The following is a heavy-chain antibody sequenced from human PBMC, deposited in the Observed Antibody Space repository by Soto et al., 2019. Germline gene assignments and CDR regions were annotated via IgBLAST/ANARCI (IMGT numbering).Heavy chain of an antibody. CDR2: FDPEDGET. V-gene: IGHV1-24*01. J-gene: IGHJ5*02. D-gene: IGHD2-2*01. Sequence: SVKVSCNVSLYTLTELSMHWVRQAPGKWLECMGVFDPEDGETIYAQKFQGRVTMTEDTSTDTAYMELSSLRSEDTAVYYCATSGCSSTSCTPNWFDPWGQGPLVTVSS. CDR3: ATSGCSSTSCTPNWFDP. CDR1: LYTLTELS.